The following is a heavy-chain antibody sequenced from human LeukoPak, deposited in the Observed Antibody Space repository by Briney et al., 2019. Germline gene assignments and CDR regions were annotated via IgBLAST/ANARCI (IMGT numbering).Heavy chain of an antibody. V-gene: IGHV3-23*01. CDR2: ISSTGYNS. D-gene: IGHD5-18*01. CDR3: AKDIQAAN. Sequence: GGSLRLSCAASGFTFRSAAMAWVRQGPEKGLQWVSLISSTGYNSYYADSVKGRFTVSRDNSENIVYLQMNSLRAEDTALYYCAKDIQAANWGQGTLVTVSS. J-gene: IGHJ1*01. CDR1: GFTFRSAA.